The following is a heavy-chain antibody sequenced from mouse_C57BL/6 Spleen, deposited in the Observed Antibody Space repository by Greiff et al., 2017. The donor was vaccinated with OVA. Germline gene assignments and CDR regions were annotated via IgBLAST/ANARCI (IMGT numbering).Heavy chain of an antibody. J-gene: IGHJ1*03. CDR2: IDPETGGT. V-gene: IGHV1-15*01. Sequence: QVQLQQSGAELVRPGASVTLSCKASGYTFTDYEMHWVKQTPVHGLEWIGAIDPETGGTAYNQKFKGKAILTADKSSSTAYMELRSLTSEDSAVYYCTRWKGFWYFDVWGTGTTVTVSS. CDR3: TRWKGFWYFDV. CDR1: GYTFTDYE.